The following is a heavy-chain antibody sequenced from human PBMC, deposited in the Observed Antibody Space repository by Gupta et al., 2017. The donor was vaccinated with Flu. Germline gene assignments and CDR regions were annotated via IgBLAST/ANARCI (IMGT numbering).Heavy chain of an antibody. CDR2: IGRTSSPI. CDR1: GFTFSSYH. Sequence: EIQLVESGGALVQPGGSLRLSCGGSGFTFSSYHMAWVRQAPGKGLEWVSYIGRTSSPIFYTDSVKGRFTISRDNAKNSLYLQMNSLRHEDTAVYYCVIDSGRTGALDVWGQGTVVTVSS. CDR3: VIDSGRTGALDV. D-gene: IGHD3-10*01. J-gene: IGHJ3*01. V-gene: IGHV3-48*02.